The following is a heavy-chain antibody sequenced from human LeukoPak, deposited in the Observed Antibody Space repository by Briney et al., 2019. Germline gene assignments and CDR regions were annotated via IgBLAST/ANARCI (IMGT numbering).Heavy chain of an antibody. CDR3: ARRAGVGPNFDY. J-gene: IGHJ4*02. CDR2: IDPSDSYT. V-gene: IGHV5-10-1*01. D-gene: IGHD1-26*01. CDR1: GSPFTSYW. Sequence: GGSLKISCKGPGSPFTSYWISGVRQMPGKGLEGMGRIDPSDSYTNYSPSFQGHVTISADKSISTAYLQWSSLKASDTAMYYCARRAGVGPNFDYWGQGTLVTVSA.